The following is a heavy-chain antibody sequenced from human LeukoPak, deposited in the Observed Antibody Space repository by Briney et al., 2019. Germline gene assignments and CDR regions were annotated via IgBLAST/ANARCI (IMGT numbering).Heavy chain of an antibody. J-gene: IGHJ4*02. D-gene: IGHD3-10*02. V-gene: IGHV4-39*01. CDR1: GGSISSSSYY. CDR2: IYYSGST. CDR3: ALHGYFRVFDY. Sequence: SETLSLTCTVSGGSISSSSYYWGWIRQPPGKGLEWIGSIYYSGSTYYNPSLKSRVTISVDTSKNQFSLKLSSVTAADTAVYYCALHGYFRVFDYWGQGTLVTVSS.